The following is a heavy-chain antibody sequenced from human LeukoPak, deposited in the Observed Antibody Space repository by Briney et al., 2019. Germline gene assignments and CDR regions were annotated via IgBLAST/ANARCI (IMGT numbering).Heavy chain of an antibody. D-gene: IGHD3-3*01. CDR1: GGSISSSSYY. V-gene: IGHV4-39*07. CDR2: IYYSGST. Sequence: SETLSLTCTVSGGSISSSSYYWGWIRQPPGKGLEWIGSIYYSGSTYYNPSLKSRVTISVDTSKNQFSLKLSSVTAADTAVYYCARVTGTIVGPPGMVDYWGQGTLVTVSS. CDR3: ARVTGTIVGPPGMVDY. J-gene: IGHJ4*02.